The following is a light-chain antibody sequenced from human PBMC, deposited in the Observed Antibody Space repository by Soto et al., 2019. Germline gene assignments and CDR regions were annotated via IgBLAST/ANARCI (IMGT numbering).Light chain of an antibody. CDR2: DAS. Sequence: DIQMTQSPSSLSASVGDRVTITCRASQSISSYLNWYQQKPGKAPKLLIYDASKLQTGVPSRFSGRGSGKDFTFTISSLQPDDSGTYYCQQFYDLPITFGQGTRLEIK. CDR1: QSISSY. V-gene: IGKV1-33*01. J-gene: IGKJ5*01. CDR3: QQFYDLPIT.